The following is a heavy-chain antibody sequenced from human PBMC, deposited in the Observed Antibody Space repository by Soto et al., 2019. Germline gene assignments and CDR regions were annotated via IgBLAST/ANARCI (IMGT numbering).Heavy chain of an antibody. CDR2: FDPEDGET. CDR3: ATGMLSGYSYYYFDY. V-gene: IGHV1-24*01. CDR1: GYTLTELS. Sequence: ASVKVSCKVSGYTLTELSMHWVRQAPGKGLEWMGGFDPEDGETIYAQKFQGRVTMTEDTSTDTAYMELSSLRSEDTAVYYCATGMLSGYSYYYFDYWGQGALVTISS. J-gene: IGHJ4*02. D-gene: IGHD3-22*01.